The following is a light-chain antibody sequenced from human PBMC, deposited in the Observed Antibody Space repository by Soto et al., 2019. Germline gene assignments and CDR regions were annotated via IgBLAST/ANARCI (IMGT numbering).Light chain of an antibody. CDR3: QQYHSYPAS. J-gene: IGKJ1*01. Sequence: DIQMTQSPSSLSASVGDRVTITCRASQGISSFLAWFQQKPGKAPKSLIYDASTLQSGVSSRFSGSGSDTHFTLTISSLQPEDFATYYCQQYHSYPASFGQGTKVESK. V-gene: IGKV1-16*01. CDR1: QGISSF. CDR2: DAS.